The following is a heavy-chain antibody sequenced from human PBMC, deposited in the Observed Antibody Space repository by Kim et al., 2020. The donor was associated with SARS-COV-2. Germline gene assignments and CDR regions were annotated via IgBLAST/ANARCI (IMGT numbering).Heavy chain of an antibody. J-gene: IGHJ4*02. Sequence: ADSVKGRFTISRDNAKNSLYLQMNSLRAEDTAVYYCARWGYYDSSGYRDYWGQGTLVTVSS. D-gene: IGHD3-22*01. CDR3: ARWGYYDSSGYRDY. V-gene: IGHV3-21*01.